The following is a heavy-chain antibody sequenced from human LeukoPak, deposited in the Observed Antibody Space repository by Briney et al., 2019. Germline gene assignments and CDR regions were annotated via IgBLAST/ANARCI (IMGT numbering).Heavy chain of an antibody. Sequence: ASVKVSCKASGYTFTGYYMHWVRQAPGQGLEWMGWINPNSGGTNYAQKYQGRVTMTRDTSISTAYMELSRLRSDDTAVYYCARGGYSGYDTTYYYYGMDVWGQGTTVTVSS. D-gene: IGHD5-12*01. CDR1: GYTFTGYY. J-gene: IGHJ6*02. V-gene: IGHV1-2*02. CDR3: ARGGYSGYDTTYYYYGMDV. CDR2: INPNSGGT.